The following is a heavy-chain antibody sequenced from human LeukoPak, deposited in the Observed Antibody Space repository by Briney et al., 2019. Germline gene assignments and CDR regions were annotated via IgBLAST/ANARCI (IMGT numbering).Heavy chain of an antibody. D-gene: IGHD2-15*01. CDR3: AKAPVTTCSGAYCYPFDY. CDR1: GFTFSSYE. Sequence: GGSLRLSCAASGFTFSSYEMNWVRQAPGKGLEWVSYISSSGSTIYYADSVKGRFTISRDNAKNSLYLQISSLRAEDTAMYYCAKAPVTTCSGAYCYPFDYWSQGTLVTVSS. CDR2: ISSSGSTI. V-gene: IGHV3-48*03. J-gene: IGHJ4*02.